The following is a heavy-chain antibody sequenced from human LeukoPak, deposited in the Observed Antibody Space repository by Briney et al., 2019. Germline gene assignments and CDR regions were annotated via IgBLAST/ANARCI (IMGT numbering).Heavy chain of an antibody. CDR2: INPNSGGT. Sequence: ASEKVSCKASGYTFTGYYMHWVRQAPGQGLEWMGWINPNSGGTNYAQKFQGRVTMTRDTSISTAYMELSRLRSDDTAVYYCARSPAIRYCSGGSCCLFDYWGQGTLVTVSS. CDR1: GYTFTGYY. CDR3: ARSPAIRYCSGGSCCLFDY. D-gene: IGHD2-15*01. V-gene: IGHV1-2*02. J-gene: IGHJ4*02.